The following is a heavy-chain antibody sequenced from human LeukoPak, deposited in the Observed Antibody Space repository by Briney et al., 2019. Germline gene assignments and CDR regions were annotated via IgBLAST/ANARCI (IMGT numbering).Heavy chain of an antibody. CDR3: ARGIGYCSSTSCYNYFDY. J-gene: IGHJ4*02. V-gene: IGHV1-18*01. D-gene: IGHD2-2*02. CDR2: ISAYNGNT. Sequence: ASVKVSCKASGGTFSSYAISWVRQAPGQGLEWMGWISAYNGNTNYAQKLQGRVTMTTDTSTSTAYMELRSLRSDDTAVYYCARGIGYCSSTSCYNYFDYWGQGTLVTVSS. CDR1: GGTFSSYA.